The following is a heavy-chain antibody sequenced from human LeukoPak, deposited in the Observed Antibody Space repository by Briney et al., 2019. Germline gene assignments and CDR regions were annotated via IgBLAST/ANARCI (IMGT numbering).Heavy chain of an antibody. CDR1: GFTFSSYA. CDR3: AKTFGYYDY. D-gene: IGHD3-22*01. Sequence: GGSLRLSCAASGFTFSSYAMTWVRQAPGKGLEWASAISGTGGSTYYADSVKGRFTISRDNSRNTLYLQMNSLRAEDTAVYYCAKTFGYYDYWGQGTLVTVSS. J-gene: IGHJ4*02. CDR2: ISGTGGST. V-gene: IGHV3-23*01.